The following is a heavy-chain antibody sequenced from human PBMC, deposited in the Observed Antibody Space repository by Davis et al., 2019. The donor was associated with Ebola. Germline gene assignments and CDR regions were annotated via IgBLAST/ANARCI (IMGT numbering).Heavy chain of an antibody. CDR3: ARLGLWGGMDV. V-gene: IGHV4-39*01. CDR1: GGSISSSSYY. CDR2: IYYSGST. J-gene: IGHJ6*02. Sequence: GSLRLSCTVSGGSISSSSYYWGWIRQPPGKGLEWIGSIYYSGSTYYNPSLKSRVTISVDTSKNQFSLKLSSVTAADTAVYYCARLGLWGGMDVWGQGTTVTVSS. D-gene: IGHD2-21*01.